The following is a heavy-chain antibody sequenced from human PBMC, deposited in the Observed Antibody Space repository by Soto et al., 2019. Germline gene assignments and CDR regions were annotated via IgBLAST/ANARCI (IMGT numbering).Heavy chain of an antibody. CDR3: ANTVAGTYYYDSSGYYAPAY. Sequence: GGSLGLSCASSGFTFSSYAMSWVRQAPGKGLEWVSAISGSGGSTYYADSVKGRFTISRDNSKNTLYLQMNSLRAEDTAVYYCANTVAGTYYYDSSGYYAPAYWGQGTLVTVSS. V-gene: IGHV3-23*01. J-gene: IGHJ4*02. CDR1: GFTFSSYA. CDR2: ISGSGGST. D-gene: IGHD3-22*01.